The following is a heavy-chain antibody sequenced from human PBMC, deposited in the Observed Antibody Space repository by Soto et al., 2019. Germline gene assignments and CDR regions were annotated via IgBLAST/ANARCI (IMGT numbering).Heavy chain of an antibody. V-gene: IGHV5-51*01. CDR1: GYRFTNYW. CDR2: IWPGDSET. D-gene: IGHD6-19*01. Sequence: QLVQSGAEVKKPGESLKISCKGSGYRFTNYWIGWVRQMPGQGLEWMGIIWPGDSETRYSPSFQGQVTISADKSISTASVHWSSLKASDTAMYYCARGDSSNWYEYWGQGTLVIVSS. J-gene: IGHJ5*01. CDR3: ARGDSSNWYEY.